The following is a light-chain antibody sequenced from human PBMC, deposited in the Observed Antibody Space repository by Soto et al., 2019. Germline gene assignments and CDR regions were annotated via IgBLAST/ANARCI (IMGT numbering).Light chain of an antibody. Sequence: DIQMTQSPSSLSASVGDRVTITCRASQSIRTYLNWYQQKPGKAPKFLIYAASRFQSVGPSRFGGSGSGTDFTLTSSSLQPDDFATYYGQQSFSTPLTGAGETKVDIK. V-gene: IGKV1-39*01. CDR1: QSIRTY. CDR2: AAS. CDR3: QQSFSTPLT. J-gene: IGKJ4*01.